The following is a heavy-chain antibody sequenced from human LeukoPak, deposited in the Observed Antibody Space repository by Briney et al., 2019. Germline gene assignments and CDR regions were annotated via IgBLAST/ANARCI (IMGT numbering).Heavy chain of an antibody. CDR2: MNPNSGNT. J-gene: IGHJ4*02. V-gene: IGHV1-8*01. CDR1: GYTFTSYD. Sequence: ASVKVSCKASGYTFTSYDINWVRQAPGQGLECMGWMNPNSGNTGYAQKFQGRVTMTRNTSMSTAYMELSSLRSEDTAVYYCAIRTHVDIVATLGERVKKGLDYWGQGTPVTVSS. D-gene: IGHD5-12*01. CDR3: AIRTHVDIVATLGERVKKGLDY.